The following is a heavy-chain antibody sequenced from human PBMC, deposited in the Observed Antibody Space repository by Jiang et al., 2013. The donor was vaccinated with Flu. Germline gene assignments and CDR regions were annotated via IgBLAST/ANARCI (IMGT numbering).Heavy chain of an antibody. CDR1: GGSISTYY. CDR2: IHYSGST. V-gene: IGHV4-59*01. J-gene: IGHJ6*02. Sequence: KPSETLSLTCTVSGGSISTYYWYWIRQPPGKGLQWIGSIHYSGSTNYNPSLKSRATISIDRSKKQFSLRLSSVTAADTAVYYCARDQWLASDYYYYGMDVWGQGITVTVSS. CDR3: ARDQWLASDYYYYGMDV. D-gene: IGHD6-19*01.